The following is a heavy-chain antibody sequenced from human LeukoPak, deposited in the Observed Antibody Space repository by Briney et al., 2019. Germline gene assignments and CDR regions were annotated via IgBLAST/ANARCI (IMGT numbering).Heavy chain of an antibody. CDR3: ARGPREQLLDY. J-gene: IGHJ4*02. Sequence: SVTVSCKASGYTFTSYAISWVRQAPGQGLEWMGGIIPIFGTANYAQKFQGRVTITADESTSTAYMELSSLRSEDTAVYYCARGPREQLLDYWGQGTLVTVSS. V-gene: IGHV1-69*13. D-gene: IGHD6-13*01. CDR2: IIPIFGTA. CDR1: GYTFTSYA.